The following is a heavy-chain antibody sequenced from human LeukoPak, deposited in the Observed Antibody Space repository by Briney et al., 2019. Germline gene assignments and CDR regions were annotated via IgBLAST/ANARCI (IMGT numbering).Heavy chain of an antibody. Sequence: SETLSLTCIVSGGSINSDYWIWIRQPPGKGLEWIANVFHTGNTNYSPSLRSRVTISLDTSKNQFSLSLRSVTAADTAVYFCARATVTHDFWSGYPSYFDSWGQGTLVTVSS. CDR1: GGSINSDY. CDR3: ARATVTHDFWSGYPSYFDS. V-gene: IGHV4-59*01. CDR2: VFHTGNT. D-gene: IGHD3-3*01. J-gene: IGHJ4*02.